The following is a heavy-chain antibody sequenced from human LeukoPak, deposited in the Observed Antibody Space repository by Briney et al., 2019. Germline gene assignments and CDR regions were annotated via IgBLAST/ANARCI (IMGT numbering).Heavy chain of an antibody. CDR3: AVDLMITFGGVIPTYSSI. CDR1: GYTFTSYG. J-gene: IGHJ3*02. D-gene: IGHD3-16*02. Sequence: ASVKVSCKASGYTFTSYGISWVRHAPGQGLEWMGWISAYNGNTNYAQKLQGRVTMTTDTSTSTAYMELRSLRSDDTAVYYCAVDLMITFGGVIPTYSSIWGQGTMVTVSS. CDR2: ISAYNGNT. V-gene: IGHV1-18*01.